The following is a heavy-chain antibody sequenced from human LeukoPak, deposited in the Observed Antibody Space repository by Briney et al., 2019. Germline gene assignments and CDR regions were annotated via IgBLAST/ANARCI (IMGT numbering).Heavy chain of an antibody. D-gene: IGHD2-8*01. V-gene: IGHV4-59*01. Sequence: SETLSLTCTVSVASISLYYWSWIRHPPREGLEWIGYMHSTGSTNPNPSLKSRVTMSGDASKNPFSLEMTSVTAADTAVYYCARYHCPTDICDGFDYWGLGTLVTVST. CDR1: VASISLYY. CDR3: ARYHCPTDICDGFDY. J-gene: IGHJ4*02. CDR2: MHSTGST.